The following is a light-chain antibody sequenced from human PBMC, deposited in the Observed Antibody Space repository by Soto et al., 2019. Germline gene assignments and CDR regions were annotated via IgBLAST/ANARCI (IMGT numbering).Light chain of an antibody. CDR1: QSISSY. CDR3: QQYDNLPLT. V-gene: IGKV1-33*01. Sequence: DIQMTQSPSSLSASVLDIVTITFLASQSISSYLNWYQQKPGKAPKLLIYDASNLETGVPSRFSGSGSGTDFTFTISSLQPEDIATYYCQQYDNLPLTFGGGTKVDIK. CDR2: DAS. J-gene: IGKJ4*01.